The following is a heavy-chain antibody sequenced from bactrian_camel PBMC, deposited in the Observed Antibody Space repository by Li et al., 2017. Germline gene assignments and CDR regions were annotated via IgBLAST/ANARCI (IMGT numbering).Heavy chain of an antibody. CDR3: AADVVNLQIARRYTY. CDR2: LEPNSGRT. D-gene: IGHD4*01. CDR1: GYTYSSNC. J-gene: IGHJ4*01. Sequence: QVQLVESGGGSVQAGGSLRLSCGASGYTYSSNCMGWFRQAPGKEREAIATLEPNSGRTYYADSVAGRFTISKDNAKNTLFLQMNILTIEDSAMYYCAADVVNLQIARRYTYWGQGTQVTVS. V-gene: IGHV3S54*01.